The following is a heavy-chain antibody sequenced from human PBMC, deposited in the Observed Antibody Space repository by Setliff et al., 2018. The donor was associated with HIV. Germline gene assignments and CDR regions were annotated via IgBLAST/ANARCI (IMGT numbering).Heavy chain of an antibody. J-gene: IGHJ5*02. Sequence: PSETLSLTCAVYGGSFSGYYWSWIRQPPGKGLEWIGHIYTSGSTNYNPSLKSRVTISVDTSKNQFSLKLSSVTAADTAVYYSARDLNWNWFDPWGQGTLVTVSS. CDR2: IYTSGST. D-gene: IGHD1-20*01. CDR1: GGSFSGYY. V-gene: IGHV4-4*08. CDR3: ARDLNWNWFDP.